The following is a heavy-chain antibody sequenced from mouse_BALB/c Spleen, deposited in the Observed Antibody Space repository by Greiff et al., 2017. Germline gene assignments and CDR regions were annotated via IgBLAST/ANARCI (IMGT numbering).Heavy chain of an antibody. V-gene: IGHV14-3*02. Sequence: EVQLKESGAELVKPGASVKLSCTASGFNIKDPYMHWVKQRPEQGLEWIGRIDPANGNTKYDPKFQGKATITADTSSNTAYLQLSSLTSEDTAVYYCARADGYYGGYHWGQGTTLTVSS. D-gene: IGHD2-3*01. CDR3: ARADGYYGGYH. CDR1: GFNIKDPY. CDR2: IDPANGNT. J-gene: IGHJ2*01.